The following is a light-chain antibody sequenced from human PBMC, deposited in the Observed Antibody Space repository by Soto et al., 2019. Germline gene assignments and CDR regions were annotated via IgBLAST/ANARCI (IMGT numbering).Light chain of an antibody. CDR1: QSISYW. Sequence: DILMPQAPYTLSASVGDRFTITCRASQSISYWLAWYQQKPGKAPNLLIYDASNLESGVPARFSGSGSGTEFTLTITSLQSEDFALYYCEQYHNLWPFG. V-gene: IGKV1-5*01. J-gene: IGKJ1*01. CDR3: EQYHNLWP. CDR2: DAS.